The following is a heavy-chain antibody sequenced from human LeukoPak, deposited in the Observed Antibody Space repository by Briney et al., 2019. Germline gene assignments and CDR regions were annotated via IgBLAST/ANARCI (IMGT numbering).Heavy chain of an antibody. CDR2: ISNNGYIT. CDR3: VKAGVEDDWYFDL. V-gene: IGHV3-64D*06. CDR1: GFIFSTYA. D-gene: IGHD3-3*01. Sequence: GGSLRLSCSASGFIFSTYAMHWVRQAPGKGLEYVSAISNNGYITYYADSVKGRFTISRDNSKKTLFLQMSSLRAEDMAVYFCVKAGVEDDWYFDLWGRGTLVTVSS. J-gene: IGHJ2*01.